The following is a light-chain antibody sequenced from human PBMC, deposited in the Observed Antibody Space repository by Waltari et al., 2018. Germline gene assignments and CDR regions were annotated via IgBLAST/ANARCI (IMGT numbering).Light chain of an antibody. J-gene: IGKJ1*01. CDR2: AAS. CDR3: QQSYSTPPET. Sequence: DIQMTQSPSSLSASVGDRVTITCRASQSISSYLNWSQQKPGKAPKLLIYAASSLQSGVPSRFSGSGSGTDFTLTISSLQPEDFATYYCQQSYSTPPETFGQGTKVEIK. CDR1: QSISSY. V-gene: IGKV1-39*01.